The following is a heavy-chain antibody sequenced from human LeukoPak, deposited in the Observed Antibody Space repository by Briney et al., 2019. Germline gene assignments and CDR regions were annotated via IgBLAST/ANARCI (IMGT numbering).Heavy chain of an antibody. CDR2: INPNSGGT. D-gene: IGHD5-18*01. CDR3: ATDFTAMYTGLDY. J-gene: IGHJ4*02. V-gene: IGHV1-2*02. CDR1: GYTFTGYY. Sequence: GASVKVSCKASGYTFTGYYMHWVRQAPGQGLEWMGWINPNSGGTNYAQKFQGRVTMTRDTSTSTVYMELSYLTSEDTAVYYCATDFTAMYTGLDYWGQGTLVAVSS.